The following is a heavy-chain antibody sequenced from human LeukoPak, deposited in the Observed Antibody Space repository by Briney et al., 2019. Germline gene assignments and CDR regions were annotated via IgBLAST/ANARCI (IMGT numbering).Heavy chain of an antibody. J-gene: IGHJ4*02. Sequence: GGSLRLSCAASGFTFSSYAMSWVRQAPGKGLEWVSSISSSSSYIYYADSVKGRFTISRDNAKNSLYLQMNSLRAEDTAVYYCARDLTGATHFDYWGQGTLVTVSS. CDR3: ARDLTGATHFDY. CDR2: ISSSSSYI. V-gene: IGHV3-21*01. D-gene: IGHD1-26*01. CDR1: GFTFSSYA.